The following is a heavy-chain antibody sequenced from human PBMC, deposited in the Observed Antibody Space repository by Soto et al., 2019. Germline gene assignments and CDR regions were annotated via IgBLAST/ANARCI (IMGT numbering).Heavy chain of an antibody. D-gene: IGHD1-26*01. CDR2: INHSGST. CDR1: GGSFSGYY. Sequence: SETLSLTCAVYGGSFSGYYWSWIRQPPGKGLEWIGEINHSGSTNYNPSLKSRVTISVDTSKNQFSLKLSSVTAADTAVYYCAEGKPYSGSYRRGRRWFDPWGQGTLVTVSS. CDR3: AEGKPYSGSYRRGRRWFDP. J-gene: IGHJ5*02. V-gene: IGHV4-34*01.